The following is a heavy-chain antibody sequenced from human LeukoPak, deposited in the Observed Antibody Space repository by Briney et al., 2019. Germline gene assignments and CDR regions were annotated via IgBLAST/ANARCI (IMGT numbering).Heavy chain of an antibody. Sequence: SVKVSCKASGGTFSSYAISWVRQAPGQGLEWMGGIIPIFGTANYAQKFQGRVTITADESTSTAYMELSSLRSEDTAVYYCARTIAVAGTVSYYFDYWGQGTLVTVSS. CDR1: GGTFSSYA. V-gene: IGHV1-69*13. CDR3: ARTIAVAGTVSYYFDY. D-gene: IGHD6-19*01. CDR2: IIPIFGTA. J-gene: IGHJ4*02.